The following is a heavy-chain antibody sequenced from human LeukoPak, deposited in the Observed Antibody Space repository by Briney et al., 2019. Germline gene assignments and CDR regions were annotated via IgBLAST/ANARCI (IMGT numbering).Heavy chain of an antibody. CDR1: GLSLTTHG. CDR3: VGTFTVFGVVATIA. CDR2: IWYDGSNK. Sequence: GGSLRLSCAASGLSLTTHGMHWVRQAPGKGLEWVAVIWYDGSNKYYADSVRGRFSISRDTSQNTVFLQMSSLRVDDTAAYYCVGTFTVFGVVATIAWGQGTLVTVSS. J-gene: IGHJ4*02. V-gene: IGHV3-33*01. D-gene: IGHD3-3*01.